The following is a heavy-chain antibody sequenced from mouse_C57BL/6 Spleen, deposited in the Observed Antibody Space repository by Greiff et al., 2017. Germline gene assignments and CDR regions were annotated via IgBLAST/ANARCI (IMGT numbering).Heavy chain of an antibody. J-gene: IGHJ4*01. CDR1: GYAFSSYW. CDR2: IYYGDGDT. V-gene: IGHV1-80*01. Sequence: VQLQESGAELVKPGASVKISCKASGYAFSSYWMNWVKQRPGKGLEWIGQIYYGDGDTNYNGKFKGKAPLTADKSSATAYMQLSSLTSEDSAVYFCARKEVYDGYYGDAMDDWGQGTSVTVSS. CDR3: ARKEVYDGYYGDAMDD. D-gene: IGHD2-3*01.